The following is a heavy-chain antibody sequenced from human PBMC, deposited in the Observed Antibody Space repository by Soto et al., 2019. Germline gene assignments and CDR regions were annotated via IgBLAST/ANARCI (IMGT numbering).Heavy chain of an antibody. D-gene: IGHD2-8*01. CDR2: MNPNSGNT. CDR1: GYTFTSYD. J-gene: IGHJ6*02. V-gene: IGHV1-8*01. CDR3: ARGVYATNYYYYGMDV. Sequence: ASVKVSCKASGYTFTSYDINWVRQATGQGLEWMGWMNPNSGNTGYAQKFQGRVTMTRNTSISTAYMELSSLRSEDTAVYYCARGVYATNYYYYGMDVWGQGTTVT.